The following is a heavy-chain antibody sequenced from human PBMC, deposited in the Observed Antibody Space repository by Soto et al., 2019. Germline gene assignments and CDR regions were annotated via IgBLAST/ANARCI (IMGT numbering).Heavy chain of an antibody. D-gene: IGHD6-13*01. CDR3: AKESVYSSSWLDY. CDR1: VFMFSSYG. CDR2: ISYDGSNK. Sequence: PGGSMRLACAASVFMFSSYGMHWVRQPPGKGLEWVAAISYDGSNKSYADSVKGRFTISRDNSKNTLYLQMNSLRAEDTAVYYCAKESVYSSSWLDYWGQGTLVTVSS. V-gene: IGHV3-30*18. J-gene: IGHJ4*02.